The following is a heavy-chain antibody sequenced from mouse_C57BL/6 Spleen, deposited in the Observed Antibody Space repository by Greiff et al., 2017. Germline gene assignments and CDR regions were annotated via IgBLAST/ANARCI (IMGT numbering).Heavy chain of an antibody. V-gene: IGHV1-19*01. J-gene: IGHJ3*01. CDR1: GYTFTDYY. D-gene: IGHD3-2*02. CDR2: INHYNGGT. CDR3: ASDSSGRGFAY. Sequence: VQLQQSGPVLVKPGASVKMSCKASGYTFTDYYMNWVKQSHGKSLEWIGVINHYNGGTSYNQKFKSKVTFTVDKSSSTAYMELNSLTSEDSAVYYCASDSSGRGFAYWGQGTLVTVSA.